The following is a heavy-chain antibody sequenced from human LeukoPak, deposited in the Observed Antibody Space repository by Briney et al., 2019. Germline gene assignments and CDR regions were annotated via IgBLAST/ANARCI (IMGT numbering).Heavy chain of an antibody. V-gene: IGHV3-23*01. CDR1: GFTFSSYG. J-gene: IGHJ4*02. CDR3: AKLPYGSGSYYKNYFDY. CDR2: ISGSGGST. D-gene: IGHD3-10*01. Sequence: PGGSLRLSCAASGFTFSSYGMSWVRQAPGKGLEWISAISGSGGSTYYADSVKGRFTISRDNSKNTLYLQMNSLRAEDTVVYYCAKLPYGSGSYYKNYFDYWGQGTLVTVSS.